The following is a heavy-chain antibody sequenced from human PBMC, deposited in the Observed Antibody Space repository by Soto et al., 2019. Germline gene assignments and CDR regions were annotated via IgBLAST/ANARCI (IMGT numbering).Heavy chain of an antibody. CDR3: AVAVAGPTAIGY. V-gene: IGHV3-74*01. Sequence: EVQLVESGGGLVQPGGSLRLSCAASGFTFSSYWMHWVRQAPGKGLVWVSRINRDESSTTYADSVKGRFTISRDNAKNTLYLQMRSLRAEDTAVYYCAVAVAGPTAIGYWGQGTLVTVSS. CDR1: GFTFSSYW. CDR2: INRDESST. J-gene: IGHJ4*02. D-gene: IGHD6-19*01.